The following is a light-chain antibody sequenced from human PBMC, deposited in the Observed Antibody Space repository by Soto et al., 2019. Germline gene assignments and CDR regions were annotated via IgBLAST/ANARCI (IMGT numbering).Light chain of an antibody. V-gene: IGKV3-15*01. Sequence: TVITHSPATLYVSPGERATLSCRASQSVTSNLAWYQQKPGQAPRLLIYGTSTRATGIPARFSGSGSGTEFTLTISSLQSEDFALYICHQYDVSLITFGQGTRLEI. J-gene: IGKJ5*01. CDR1: QSVTSN. CDR2: GTS. CDR3: HQYDVSLIT.